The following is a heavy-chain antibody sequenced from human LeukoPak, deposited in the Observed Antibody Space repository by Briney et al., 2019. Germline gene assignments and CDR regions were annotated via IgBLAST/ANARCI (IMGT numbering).Heavy chain of an antibody. CDR3: ARLGSVGYYNYQYLDI. Sequence: SETLSLTCAVYGGSFSGYCWIWIRQPPGKGLEWIGEINDIGNTNYDPSLRSRVTISVDTSKNQFSLSLTSATAADTAVYFCARLGSVGYYNYQYLDIWGNGTTVTVSS. D-gene: IGHD3-10*01. CDR1: GGSFSGYC. J-gene: IGHJ6*03. CDR2: INDIGNT. V-gene: IGHV4-34*01.